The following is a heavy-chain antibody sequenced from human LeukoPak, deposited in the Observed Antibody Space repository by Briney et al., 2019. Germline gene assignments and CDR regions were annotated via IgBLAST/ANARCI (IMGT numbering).Heavy chain of an antibody. D-gene: IGHD2-2*02. V-gene: IGHV4-34*01. CDR2: INHSGST. J-gene: IGHJ4*02. CDR3: ARGKDVYTD. Sequence: SETLSLTCAVYGGSFSGYYWSWIRQPPGEGLEWIGEINHSGSTNYNPSLKSRVTISVDTSKNQFSLKLSSVTAADTAVYYCARGKDVYTDWGQGTLVTVSS. CDR1: GGSFSGYY.